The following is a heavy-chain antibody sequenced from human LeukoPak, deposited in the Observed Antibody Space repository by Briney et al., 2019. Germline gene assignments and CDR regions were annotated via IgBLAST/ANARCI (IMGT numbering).Heavy chain of an antibody. CDR2: IYYSGGT. V-gene: IGHV4-59*11. Sequence: SETLSLTCTVSGGSISTHYWSWIRQPPGKGLEWIGYIYYSGGTNYNPSLKSRVTISVDTSKNQFSLKLSSVTAADTAVYYCATNDYGDQNDYWGQGTLVTVSS. CDR3: ATNDYGDQNDY. CDR1: GGSISTHY. D-gene: IGHD4-17*01. J-gene: IGHJ4*02.